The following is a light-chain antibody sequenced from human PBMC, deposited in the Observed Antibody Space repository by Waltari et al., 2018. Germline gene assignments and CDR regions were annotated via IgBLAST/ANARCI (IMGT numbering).Light chain of an antibody. V-gene: IGKV1-6*02. CDR3: LQDRTGLT. CDR1: QDLDNH. CDR2: GTS. Sequence: AIQMTQSPPSLSASVGDTVTITCRASQDLDNHLAWYQQKPGKAPKILVYGTSILQTMVPSRFSGSGSGTTFALTISSLQPADSATYYCLQDRTGLTFGGGTKVEI. J-gene: IGKJ4*01.